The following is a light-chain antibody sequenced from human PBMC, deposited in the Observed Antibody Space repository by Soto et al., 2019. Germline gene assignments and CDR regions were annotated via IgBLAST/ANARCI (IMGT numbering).Light chain of an antibody. V-gene: IGKV1-5*01. CDR2: DAS. J-gene: IGKJ1*01. CDR3: QQYNSYYPGT. Sequence: IQMTQSPSTLPASLGDRVTITCRASQSISSWLAWYQQKPGKAPKLLIYDASSLESGVPSRFSGSGSGTEFTLTISSLQHDDFANHYCQQYNSYYPGTFGQGTKVDIK. CDR1: QSISSW.